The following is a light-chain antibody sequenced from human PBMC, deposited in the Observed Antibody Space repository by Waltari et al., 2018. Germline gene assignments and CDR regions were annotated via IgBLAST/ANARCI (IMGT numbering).Light chain of an antibody. Sequence: SYELTQPPSVSVSPGQTASITCSGDKLGDKFVCWYQQQPGQPPVLVIYQDNKRPSGIPERFSGSNSGNTATLTISGTQAMDEADYYCQTWDSSTVVFGGGTKLTVL. CDR3: QTWDSSTVV. CDR1: KLGDKF. CDR2: QDN. J-gene: IGLJ2*01. V-gene: IGLV3-1*01.